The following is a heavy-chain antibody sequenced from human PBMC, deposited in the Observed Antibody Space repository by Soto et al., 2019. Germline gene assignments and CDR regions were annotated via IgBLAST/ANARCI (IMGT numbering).Heavy chain of an antibody. D-gene: IGHD5-12*01. V-gene: IGHV4-28*01. J-gene: IGHJ4*02. CDR3: AKKESGYNPFDY. Sequence: QVQLQESGPGLVKPSDTLSLTCAVSGYSISSNNWWGWIRQPPGKGLEWIGYIFYSGSTYYNPSLKSRVTMSVDTAKNQFSLKLSSVTAVDTAVYYCAKKESGYNPFDYWGQGTLVTVSS. CDR2: IFYSGST. CDR1: GYSISSNNW.